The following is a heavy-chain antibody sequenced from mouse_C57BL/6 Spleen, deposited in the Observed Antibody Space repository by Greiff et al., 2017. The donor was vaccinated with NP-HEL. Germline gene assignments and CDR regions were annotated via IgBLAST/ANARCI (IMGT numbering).Heavy chain of an antibody. CDR3: ARRELLRYWYFDV. CDR2: IDPSDSYT. D-gene: IGHD1-1*01. J-gene: IGHJ1*03. Sequence: QVQLKQPGAELVMPGASVKLSCKASGYTFTSYWMHWVKQRPGQGLEWIGEIDPSDSYTNYNQKFKGKSTLTVDKSSSTAYMQLSSLTSEDSAVYYCARRELLRYWYFDVWGTGTTVTVSS. CDR1: GYTFTSYW. V-gene: IGHV1-69*01.